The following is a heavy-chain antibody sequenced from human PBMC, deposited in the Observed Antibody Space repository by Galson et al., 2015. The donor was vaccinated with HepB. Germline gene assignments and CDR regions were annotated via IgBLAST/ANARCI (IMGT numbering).Heavy chain of an antibody. Sequence: SLRLSCAASGFTFSSYSMNWVRQAPGKGLEWVSSISSSSSYIYYADSVKGRFTISRDNAKNSLYLQMNSLRAEDTAVYYCAREVKGNCSSTSCYNFGVRGYYYYYMDVWGKGTTVTVSS. J-gene: IGHJ6*03. CDR3: AREVKGNCSSTSCYNFGVRGYYYYYMDV. D-gene: IGHD2-2*02. CDR2: ISSSSSYI. CDR1: GFTFSSYS. V-gene: IGHV3-21*01.